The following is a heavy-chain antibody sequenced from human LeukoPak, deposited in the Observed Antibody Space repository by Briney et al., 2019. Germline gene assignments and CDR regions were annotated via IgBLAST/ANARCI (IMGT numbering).Heavy chain of an antibody. D-gene: IGHD3-10*01. CDR1: GFTFSSYA. CDR2: ISYDGSNK. CDR3: ARELWFGESTPVDAFDI. V-gene: IGHV3-30*04. J-gene: IGHJ3*02. Sequence: GGSLSLSCAACGFTFSSYAMHWVRQAPGKGLEWVAVISYDGSNKYYADSVKGRFTISRDNYKNTLYLQMNSLRAEDTAVYYCARELWFGESTPVDAFDIWGQGTMVTVSS.